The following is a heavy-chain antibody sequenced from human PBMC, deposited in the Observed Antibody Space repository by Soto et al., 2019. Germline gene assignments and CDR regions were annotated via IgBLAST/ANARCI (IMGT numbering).Heavy chain of an antibody. Sequence: EVQLVESGGGLIQPGGSLRLSCAAPGFTFSSYWMHWVRQAPGKGLVWVSRIASDEFTTTYADSVKGRFTISRDNAKNTLYLQMNSLRADDTAVYICARTTGYTFGDYWGQGILVTVSS. CDR1: GFTFSSYW. J-gene: IGHJ4*02. CDR3: ARTTGYTFGDY. CDR2: IASDEFTT. V-gene: IGHV3-74*01. D-gene: IGHD5-18*01.